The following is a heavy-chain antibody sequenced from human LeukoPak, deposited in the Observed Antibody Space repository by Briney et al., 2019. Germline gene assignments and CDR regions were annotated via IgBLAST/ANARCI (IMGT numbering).Heavy chain of an antibody. CDR1: GASISRYY. CDR2: FYNSGNT. D-gene: IGHD4-17*01. V-gene: IGHV4-59*08. Sequence: SETLSLTCSVSGASISRYYWNWIRQPPGKGLEWIGHFYNSGNTNYNPSLKSRVTLSLDTSKNQFSLKLNSVTAADTAVYYCARRTVDDWYFDLWGRGTLVTVSS. J-gene: IGHJ2*01. CDR3: ARRTVDDWYFDL.